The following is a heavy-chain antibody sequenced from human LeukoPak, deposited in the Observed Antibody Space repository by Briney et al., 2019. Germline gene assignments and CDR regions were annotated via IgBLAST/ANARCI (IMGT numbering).Heavy chain of an antibody. CDR3: ARNGMAVAPTPWD. D-gene: IGHD6-19*01. CDR2: INQDGSEV. V-gene: IGHV3-7*05. Sequence: GGSLRLSCAASGFTFDSYWMAWVRQAPGKGLEWVANINQDGSEVYYVDSVKGRFTVSRDNAKKSLYMQMKSLRDEDTAVYFCARNGMAVAPTPWDWGQGTLVTVSS. CDR1: GFTFDSYW. J-gene: IGHJ4*02.